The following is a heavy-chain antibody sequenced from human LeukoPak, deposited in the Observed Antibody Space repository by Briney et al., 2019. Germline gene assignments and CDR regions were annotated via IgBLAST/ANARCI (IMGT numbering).Heavy chain of an antibody. CDR2: IYTSGST. J-gene: IGHJ4*02. CDR3: ARASPDYDILTGYDY. CDR1: GGSISSYY. D-gene: IGHD3-9*01. Sequence: SETLSLTCTVSGGSISSYYWSWTRQPAGKGLEWIGRIYTSGSTNYNPSLKSRVTMSVDTSKNQFSLKLSSVTAADTAVYYCARASPDYDILTGYDYWGQGTLVTVSS. V-gene: IGHV4-4*07.